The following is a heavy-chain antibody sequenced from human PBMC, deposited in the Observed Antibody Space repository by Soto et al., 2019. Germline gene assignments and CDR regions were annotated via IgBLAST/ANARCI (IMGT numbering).Heavy chain of an antibody. D-gene: IGHD3-10*01. CDR2: LGAGGDT. Sequence: EVQLVESGGGLVQPGGSLRLACAASGFTVSSYDMHWVRHVPGKSLEWVSTLGAGGDTYFPDSVKGRFTISRETVKNSLSLQMNSLGAGDTAVYYCARGTMVRGTLDPGISGPLDYWGQGTLVAVSS. CDR3: ARGTMVRGTLDPGISGPLDY. CDR1: GFTVSSYD. J-gene: IGHJ4*02. V-gene: IGHV3-13*01.